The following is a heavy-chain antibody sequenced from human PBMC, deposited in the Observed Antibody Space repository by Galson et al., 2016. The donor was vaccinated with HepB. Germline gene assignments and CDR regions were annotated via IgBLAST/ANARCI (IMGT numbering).Heavy chain of an antibody. CDR1: GYTFTSNY. D-gene: IGHD6-13*01. Sequence: SVKVSCKASGYTFTSNYIHWVRQAPGQGLEWMGVINPRSGSTNYAQKFEGRITMTRDTSTSTVYLELSSLRSEDTAVFYCARGASSWSGAYYTFGMDVWGQGTTVTVSS. CDR2: INPRSGST. J-gene: IGHJ6*02. CDR3: ARGASSWSGAYYTFGMDV. V-gene: IGHV1-46*01.